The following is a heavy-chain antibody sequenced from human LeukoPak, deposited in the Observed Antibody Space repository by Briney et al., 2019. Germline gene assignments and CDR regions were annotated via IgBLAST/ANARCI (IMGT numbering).Heavy chain of an antibody. CDR1: GFTFNGYA. D-gene: IGHD5-18*01. CDR2: VSGSGTNT. CDR3: AKDLYNYGSSPFDY. V-gene: IGHV3-23*01. J-gene: IGHJ4*02. Sequence: GGSLRLSCAASGFTFNGYAMSWVRQAPGKGLEWVSSVSGSGTNTFFADSVKGRFTISRDISKNTLYLQMNSLRAEDTAVYYCAKDLYNYGSSPFDYWGQGTLVTVSS.